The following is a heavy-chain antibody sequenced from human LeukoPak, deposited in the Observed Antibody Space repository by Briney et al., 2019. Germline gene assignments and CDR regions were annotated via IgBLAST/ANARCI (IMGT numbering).Heavy chain of an antibody. CDR2: ISGSGGST. CDR3: AKDKGDYGSESPYGMDV. CDR1: GFTFSSYA. V-gene: IGHV3-23*01. J-gene: IGHJ6*02. D-gene: IGHD3-10*01. Sequence: GGSLRLSCAASGFTFSSYAMSWVRQAPGKGLEWVSDISGSGGSTYSADSVKGRFTISRDNSKNTLYLQINSLRGEDTAVYYCAKDKGDYGSESPYGMDVWGQGTTVTVSS.